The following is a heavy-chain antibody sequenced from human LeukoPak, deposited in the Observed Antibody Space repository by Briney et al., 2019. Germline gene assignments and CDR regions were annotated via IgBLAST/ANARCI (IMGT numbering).Heavy chain of an antibody. CDR3: ARGLYYYDSSGYLPTTYYFDY. D-gene: IGHD3-22*01. Sequence: PSETLSLTCAVSGGSISSGGYSWSWIRQPPGKGLEWIGYIYHSGSTNYNPSLKSRVTISVDTSKNQFSLKLSSVTAADTAVYYCARGLYYYDSSGYLPTTYYFDYWGQGTLVTVSS. V-gene: IGHV4-30-2*01. CDR2: IYHSGST. CDR1: GGSISSGGYS. J-gene: IGHJ4*02.